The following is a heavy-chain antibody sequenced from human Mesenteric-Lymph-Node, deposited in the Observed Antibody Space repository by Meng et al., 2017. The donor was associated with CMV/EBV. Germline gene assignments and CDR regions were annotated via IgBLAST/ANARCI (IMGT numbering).Heavy chain of an antibody. CDR1: RYTFTPYY. J-gene: IGHJ6*02. Sequence: ASVTVSCKNSRYTFTPYYMHWVRQAPGQGLEWMGWVNPDSGCTNYAQKFQGRVTMNRDTSISTAYMELTRLRADDTAGYYCARVAGYCSSTRCYSYGMDVWGQGTTVTVSS. CDR3: ARVAGYCSSTRCYSYGMDV. V-gene: IGHV1-2*02. D-gene: IGHD2-2*01. CDR2: VNPDSGCT.